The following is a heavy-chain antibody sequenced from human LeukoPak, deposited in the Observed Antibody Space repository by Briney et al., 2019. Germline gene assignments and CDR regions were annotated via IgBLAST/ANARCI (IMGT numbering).Heavy chain of an antibody. Sequence: PSETLSLTCTVSGGSISSYYWSWIRQPPGKGLEWIGYIYDSGSTNYNPSLKSRVTISVDTSKNQFSLKLSSVTAADTAVYYCARDQARGYYGSGSYRTDYYGMDVWGQGTTVTVSS. V-gene: IGHV4-59*01. J-gene: IGHJ6*02. D-gene: IGHD3-10*01. CDR3: ARDQARGYYGSGSYRTDYYGMDV. CDR1: GGSISSYY. CDR2: IYDSGST.